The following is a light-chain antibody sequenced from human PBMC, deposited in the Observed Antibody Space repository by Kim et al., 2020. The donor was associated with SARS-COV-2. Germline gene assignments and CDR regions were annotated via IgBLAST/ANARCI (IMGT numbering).Light chain of an antibody. CDR1: QSVSSSY. J-gene: IGKJ1*01. CDR2: GAS. V-gene: IGKV3-20*01. CDR3: QQYGSSPQRT. Sequence: PGERATLSCRASQSVSSSYLAWYQQKPGQAPRLLIYGASSRATGIPDRFSGSGSGTDFTPTISRLEPEDFAVYYCQQYGSSPQRTFGQGTKVDIK.